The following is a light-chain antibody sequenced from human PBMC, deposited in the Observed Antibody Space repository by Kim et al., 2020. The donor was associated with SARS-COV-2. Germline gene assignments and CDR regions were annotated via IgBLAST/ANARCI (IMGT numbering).Light chain of an antibody. Sequence: SVYPGQTARITGSGENWGDDNDCWYQQKPGKSPVLVIYQDTEQPAGIPERFSGSNSGNTATLTISGTKAMDEADYYCQAWESSTGVFGGGTQLTVL. CDR1: NWGDDN. J-gene: IGLJ3*02. CDR3: QAWESSTGV. CDR2: QDT. V-gene: IGLV3-1*01.